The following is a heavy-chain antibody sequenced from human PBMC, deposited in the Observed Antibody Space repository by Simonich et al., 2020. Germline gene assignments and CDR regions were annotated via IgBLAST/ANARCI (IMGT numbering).Heavy chain of an antibody. CDR2: IKQDGSEK. CDR1: GFHFSSYW. V-gene: IGHV3-7*01. J-gene: IGHJ3*02. CDR3: AREGIAARDAFDI. D-gene: IGHD6-6*01. Sequence: EVQLVESGGGWVQPGGSLRLSCAASGFHFSSYWMSWVRQDPGKGMELVANIKQDGSEKYDVDSVKGRFTISRDNAKNSLYLQMNSLRAEDTAVYYCAREGIAARDAFDIWGQGTMVTVSS.